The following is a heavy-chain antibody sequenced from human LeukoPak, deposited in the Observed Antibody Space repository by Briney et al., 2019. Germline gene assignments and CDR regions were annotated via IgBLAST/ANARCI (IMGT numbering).Heavy chain of an antibody. D-gene: IGHD5-12*01. CDR3: ARAPDGYLDP. CDR1: GGSISSGGYS. J-gene: IGHJ5*02. CDR2: IYHSGST. V-gene: IGHV4-30-2*01. Sequence: PSQTLSLTCAVSGGSISSGGYSWSWIRQPPGKGLEWIGYIYHSGSTYYNPSLKSRVTIPVDRSKNQFSLKLSSVTAADTAVYYCARAPDGYLDPWGQGTLVTVSS.